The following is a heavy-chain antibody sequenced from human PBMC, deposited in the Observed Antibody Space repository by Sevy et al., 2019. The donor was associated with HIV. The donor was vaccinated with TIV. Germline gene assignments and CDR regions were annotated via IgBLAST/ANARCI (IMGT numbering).Heavy chain of an antibody. CDR1: AYRIFNNW. CDR2: IYPGNSYT. D-gene: IGHD2-8*01. V-gene: IGHV5-51*01. J-gene: IGHJ3*01. Sequence: GESLKISCQGSAYRIFNNWVAWVRQMPGKGLEWMGMIYPGNSYTRYSPPFQGQVTISADKSSGIAYLKWSSLRASDTAFYYCATGAHLYFDGFHVWGLGTKVTVSS. CDR3: ATGAHLYFDGFHV.